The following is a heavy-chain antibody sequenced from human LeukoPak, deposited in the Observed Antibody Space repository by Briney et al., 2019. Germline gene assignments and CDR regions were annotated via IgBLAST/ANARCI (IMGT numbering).Heavy chain of an antibody. CDR3: ARDVSGSYYSANFDY. Sequence: GASVKVSCKASGYTFTSYGISWVRQAPGQGLEWMGWISAYNGNTNYAQKLQGRVTMTTGTSTSTAYMELRSLRSDDTAVYYCARDVSGSYYSANFDYWGQGTLVTVSS. CDR2: ISAYNGNT. V-gene: IGHV1-18*01. J-gene: IGHJ4*02. D-gene: IGHD1-26*01. CDR1: GYTFTSYG.